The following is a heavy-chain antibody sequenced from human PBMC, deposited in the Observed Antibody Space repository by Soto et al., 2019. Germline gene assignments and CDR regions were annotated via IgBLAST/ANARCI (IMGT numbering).Heavy chain of an antibody. D-gene: IGHD3-22*01. CDR3: ATRPSSGYYRGGSDY. J-gene: IGHJ4*02. V-gene: IGHV3-23*01. CDR1: GFTFSSYA. Sequence: GGSMRLSCAASGFTFSSYAMSWVRQAPGKGLEWVSAISGSGGSTYYADSVKGRFTISRDNSKNTLYLQVHSLRAEDTAVYYCATRPSSGYYRGGSDYWGQGTLVTVSS. CDR2: ISGSGGST.